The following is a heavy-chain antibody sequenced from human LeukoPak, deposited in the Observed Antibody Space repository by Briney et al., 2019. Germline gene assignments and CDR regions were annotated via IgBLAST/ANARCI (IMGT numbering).Heavy chain of an antibody. V-gene: IGHV3-30*18. J-gene: IGHJ3*02. CDR3: AKRRRSSSWYVGDAFDI. D-gene: IGHD6-13*01. CDR1: GFTFSSYG. CDR2: MSYDGSNK. Sequence: GRSLRLSCAASGFTFSSYGMHWVRQAPGKGLEWVAVMSYDGSNKYYADSVKGRFTISRDNSKNTLYLQMNSLRAEDTAVYYCAKRRRSSSWYVGDAFDIWGQGTMVTVSS.